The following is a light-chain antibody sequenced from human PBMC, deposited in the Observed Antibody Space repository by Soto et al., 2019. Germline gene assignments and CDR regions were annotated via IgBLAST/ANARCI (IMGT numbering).Light chain of an antibody. CDR2: NNN. Sequence: QSVLTHPPSASGTPEQRVTISCSGSSSNIGSNTVNWYRQLPGTAPKLLIYNNNQRPSGVPARFSGSKSGTSASLAISGLQSEDEADYYCAAWDDSLNGWVFGGGTKVTVL. J-gene: IGLJ3*02. V-gene: IGLV1-44*01. CDR1: SSNIGSNT. CDR3: AAWDDSLNGWV.